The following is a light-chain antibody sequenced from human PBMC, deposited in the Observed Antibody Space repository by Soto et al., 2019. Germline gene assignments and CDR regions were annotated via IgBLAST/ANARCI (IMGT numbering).Light chain of an antibody. V-gene: IGKV1-5*03. CDR3: QHYNSYSEA. Sequence: VRLTRSTSPLSGSVGDRVTLTCRASQTISSWLAWYQQKPGKAPKLLIYKASTLKSGVPSRFSGSGSGTEFTLTISSLQPDDFATYYCQHYNSYSEAFGQGTKVDIK. CDR2: KAS. J-gene: IGKJ1*01. CDR1: QTISSW.